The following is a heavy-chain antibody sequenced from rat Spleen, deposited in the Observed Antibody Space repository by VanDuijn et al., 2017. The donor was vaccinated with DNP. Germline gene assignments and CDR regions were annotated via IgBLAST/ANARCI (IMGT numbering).Heavy chain of an antibody. CDR3: AKGPNYGGWSDYFDY. D-gene: IGHD1-11*01. CDR2: INKDSSTI. J-gene: IGHJ2*01. Sequence: EVKLVESGGGLVQPGRSLKLSCAASGFNFNDYWMGWVRQAPGKGLEWIGEINKDSSTIKYTPSLKDKFTISRDNVQNTLSLKMSRLGSEDTAIYYCAKGPNYGGWSDYFDYWGQGVMVTVSS. CDR1: GFNFNDYW. V-gene: IGHV4-2*01.